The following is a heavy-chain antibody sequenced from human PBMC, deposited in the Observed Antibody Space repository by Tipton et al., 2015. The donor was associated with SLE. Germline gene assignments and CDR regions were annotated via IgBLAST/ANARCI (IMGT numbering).Heavy chain of an antibody. V-gene: IGHV3-9*01. J-gene: IGHJ5*02. Sequence: SLRLSCAASGFTFEDHGMHWVRQAPGKGLEWVSGISWNGGRMGYADSVKGRFTISRDNAKNSLYLQMNTLRAEDTALYFCVRDRAAAVTTWFDPWGQGTRVIVS. CDR3: VRDRAAAVTTWFDP. CDR1: GFTFEDHG. CDR2: ISWNGGRM. D-gene: IGHD6-13*01.